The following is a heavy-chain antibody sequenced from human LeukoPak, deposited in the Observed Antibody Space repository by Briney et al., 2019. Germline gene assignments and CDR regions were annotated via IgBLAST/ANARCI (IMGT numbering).Heavy chain of an antibody. V-gene: IGHV4-59*01. CDR2: IYYSGST. Sequence: TSETLSLTCAVYGGSFSGYYWSWIRQPPGKGLEWIGYIYYSGSTNYNPSLKSRVTISVDTSKNQFSLKLSSVTAADTAVYYCARGGGSFSLPHSSLDPWGQGTLVIVSS. CDR3: ARGGGSFSLPHSSLDP. D-gene: IGHD2-15*01. J-gene: IGHJ5*02. CDR1: GGSFSGYY.